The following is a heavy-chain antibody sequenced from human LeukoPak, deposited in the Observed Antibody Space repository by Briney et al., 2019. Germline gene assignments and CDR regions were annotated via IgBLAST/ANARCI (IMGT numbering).Heavy chain of an antibody. D-gene: IGHD2-2*01. Sequence: GGSLRLSCAASGFPFSNYWMTWVRQAPGKGLEWVEWVANIKYDGSEIYYIDSVKGRFTISRDNSKNTLYLQMNSLRAEDTAVYYCAKWWDCSSTSCSPNFDYWGQGTLVTVSS. CDR3: AKWWDCSSTSCSPNFDY. V-gene: IGHV3-7*01. CDR2: IKYDGSEI. J-gene: IGHJ4*02. CDR1: GFPFSNYW.